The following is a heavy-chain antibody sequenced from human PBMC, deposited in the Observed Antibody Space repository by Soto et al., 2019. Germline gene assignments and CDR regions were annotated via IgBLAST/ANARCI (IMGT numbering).Heavy chain of an antibody. Sequence: PGESLKISCKASGYSFTYYWIAWVLQVPWKGLEWMGLIYPRDSETKYSPSFQGQVTISADKSITTAYLQWSSLKASDTAIYYCARGWGSQYNWFDPWGQGTLVTVSS. CDR1: GYSFTYYW. D-gene: IGHD3-16*01. CDR3: ARGWGSQYNWFDP. V-gene: IGHV5-51*01. J-gene: IGHJ5*02. CDR2: IYPRDSET.